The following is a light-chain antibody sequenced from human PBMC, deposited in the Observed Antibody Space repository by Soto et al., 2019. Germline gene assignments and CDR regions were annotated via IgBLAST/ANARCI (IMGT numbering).Light chain of an antibody. J-gene: IGKJ5*01. CDR2: DAS. CDR3: HQRSNWPPRIT. Sequence: EIVLTQSPATLSLSPGERATLSCRASQSVSSYLAWYQQKPGQAPRLLIYDASNRATGIPARFSGSGSGTDLTLTISSLEPEDFAVYYCHQRSNWPPRITFGQGTRLEIK. V-gene: IGKV3-11*01. CDR1: QSVSSY.